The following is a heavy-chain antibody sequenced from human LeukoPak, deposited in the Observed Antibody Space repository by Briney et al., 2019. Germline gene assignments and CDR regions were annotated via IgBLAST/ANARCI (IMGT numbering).Heavy chain of an antibody. CDR2: IIPIFNRT. V-gene: IGHV1-69*05. J-gene: IGHJ3*01. D-gene: IGHD2-21*02. CDR1: GGTFRIYA. CDR3: ARDDPFYSDGSGGDLT. Sequence: SVKVSCKASGGTFRIYAIHWVRHAPGQGLECVGRIIPIFNRTNYAQNLQGRVTITTDESTSTAYMELSSLRSDDTAIYYCARDDPFYSDGSGGDLTWGQGTMVTVSS.